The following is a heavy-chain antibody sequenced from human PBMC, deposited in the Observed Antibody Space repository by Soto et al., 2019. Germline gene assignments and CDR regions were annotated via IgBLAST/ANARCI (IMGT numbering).Heavy chain of an antibody. CDR1: GYTFYSHS. CDR3: ARCIQGDYYYGMDV. D-gene: IGHD5-18*01. J-gene: IGHJ6*04. V-gene: IGHV1-18*01. Sequence: QAQLVQSGAEVKKPGASVKVSCKASGYTFYSHSISWVRQAPGQGLEWMGRINGDYGNTQYAQKFRGRATMTTDTSTTTVSKELTKLRSDDPAVYYCARCIQGDYYYGMDVWGKGTTVTVSS. CDR2: INGDYGNT.